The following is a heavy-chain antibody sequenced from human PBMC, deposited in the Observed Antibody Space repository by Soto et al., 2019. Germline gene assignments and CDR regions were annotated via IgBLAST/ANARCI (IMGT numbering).Heavy chain of an antibody. D-gene: IGHD2-2*01. CDR2: ISYDGSNK. CDR3: ALPAELFDP. Sequence: GGSLRLSCAASGFTFSSYSMHWVRQAPGKGLKRVAVISYDGSNKYYADSVKGRFTISRDNSKNTLYLQMNSLRAEDTAVYYCALPAELFDPWGQGTLVTVSS. J-gene: IGHJ5*02. CDR1: GFTFSSYS. V-gene: IGHV3-30-3*01.